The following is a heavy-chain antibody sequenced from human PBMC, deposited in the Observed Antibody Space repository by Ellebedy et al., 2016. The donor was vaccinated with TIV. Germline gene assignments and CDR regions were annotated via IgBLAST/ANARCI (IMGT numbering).Heavy chain of an antibody. V-gene: IGHV4-39*01. CDR2: VYHSGSP. CDR3: ARIDPWQPIDD. J-gene: IGHJ4*02. Sequence: MPGGSLRLSCNVSGVSVSSVRYYRAWIRQPPGKGLEWIGSVYHSGSPYYNPSLKSRVTLSADPSRNQFSLKLKTVTVEDTAVYYCARIDPWQPIDDWGQGTLVSVSS. D-gene: IGHD2-21*01. CDR1: GVSVSSVRYY.